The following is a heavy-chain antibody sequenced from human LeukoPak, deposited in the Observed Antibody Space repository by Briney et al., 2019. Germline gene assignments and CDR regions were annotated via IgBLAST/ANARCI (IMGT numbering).Heavy chain of an antibody. CDR1: GGTFSTYA. V-gene: IGHV1-69*05. D-gene: IGHD1-14*01. J-gene: IGHJ4*02. CDR3: ARGGTFYRRTLLNYFDY. CDR2: IIPISGTA. Sequence: SVKVSCKASGGTFSTYAISWVRQAPGQGLEWMGGIIPISGTANYAQKFQGRVTFTTDESTNTAYMGLSSLRSEDTAVYYCARGGTFYRRTLLNYFDYWGQGSLVTVSS.